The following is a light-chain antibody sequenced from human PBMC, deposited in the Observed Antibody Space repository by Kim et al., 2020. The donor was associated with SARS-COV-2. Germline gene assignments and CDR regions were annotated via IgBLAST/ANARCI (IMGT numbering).Light chain of an antibody. V-gene: IGLV3-1*01. CDR3: QAWDSSTSWV. Sequence: VSPGQTASITCSGDKLGDKYACWYQQKPGQSPVLVIYQDSKRPSGIPERFSGSNSGNTATLTISGTQAMDEADYYCQAWDSSTSWVFGGGTQLTVL. CDR2: QDS. J-gene: IGLJ3*02. CDR1: KLGDKY.